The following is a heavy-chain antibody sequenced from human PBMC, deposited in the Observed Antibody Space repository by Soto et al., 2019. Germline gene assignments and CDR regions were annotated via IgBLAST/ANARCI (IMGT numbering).Heavy chain of an antibody. Sequence: QVQLVQSGAEVKKPGSSVKVSCKASGGTFSSYAISWVRQAPGQGLEWMGGIIPIFGTANYAQKFQGRVTITADESTSTAHMELSSLRSEDTAVYYCASRTETYSYYYYGMDVWGQGTTVTVSS. CDR2: IIPIFGTA. CDR3: ASRTETYSYYYYGMDV. J-gene: IGHJ6*02. D-gene: IGHD4-4*01. V-gene: IGHV1-69*12. CDR1: GGTFSSYA.